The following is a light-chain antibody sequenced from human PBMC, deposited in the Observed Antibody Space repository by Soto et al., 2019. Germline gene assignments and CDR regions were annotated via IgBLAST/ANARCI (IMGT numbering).Light chain of an antibody. V-gene: IGLV2-23*01. CDR1: SSDVGSYNL. Sequence: QSVLTQPASVSGSPGQSITISCTGTSSDVGSYNLVSWYQQEPGKAPKLMIYGGSRRPSGVSNRFSGSKSGNTASLTISGLQAEDEADYYSCSYSASSTLVFGGGTKVTVL. CDR3: CSYSASSTLV. CDR2: GGS. J-gene: IGLJ2*01.